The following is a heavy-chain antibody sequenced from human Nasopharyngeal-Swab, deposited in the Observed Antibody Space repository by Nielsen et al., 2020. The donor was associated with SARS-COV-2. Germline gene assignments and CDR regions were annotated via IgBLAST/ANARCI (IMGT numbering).Heavy chain of an antibody. D-gene: IGHD2-2*01. Sequence: GESLKISCAASGFTFSSYWMSWVRQAPGKELEWVANIKQDGSEKYYVDSVKGRFTISRDNAKNSLYLQMNSLRAEDTAVYYCARDCSSTSCYGNYYYGMDVWGQGTTVTVSS. J-gene: IGHJ6*02. CDR2: IKQDGSEK. CDR3: ARDCSSTSCYGNYYYGMDV. V-gene: IGHV3-7*03. CDR1: GFTFSSYW.